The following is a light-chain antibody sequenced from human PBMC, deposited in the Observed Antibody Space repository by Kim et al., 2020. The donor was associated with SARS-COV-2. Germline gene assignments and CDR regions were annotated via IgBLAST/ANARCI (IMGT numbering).Light chain of an antibody. CDR1: QDIRSY. Sequence: AYTGDRVTITCRASQDIRSYLAWYQQKPVKAPKLLISGASALQSGVPSRFSGSGSGTEFTLTIRYLQSEDFATYYCQQYYSYPPYTFGPGTKLEIK. J-gene: IGKJ2*01. CDR3: QQYYSYPPYT. V-gene: IGKV1-8*01. CDR2: GAS.